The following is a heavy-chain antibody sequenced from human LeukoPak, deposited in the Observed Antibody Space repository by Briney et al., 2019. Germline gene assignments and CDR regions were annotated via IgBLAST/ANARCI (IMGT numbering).Heavy chain of an antibody. V-gene: IGHV3-23*01. CDR3: AKDRKYQLLHPNWFDP. CDR2: IDDSGGRT. Sequence: PGGSLRLSCAASGFTFSSSAMGWVRQAPGKGLEWVSTIDDSGGRTFYADSAKGRFTISRDNSKNTLYLQMNSLRAEDTAVYYCAKDRKYQLLHPNWFDPWGQGTLVTVSS. CDR1: GFTFSSSA. J-gene: IGHJ5*02. D-gene: IGHD2-2*02.